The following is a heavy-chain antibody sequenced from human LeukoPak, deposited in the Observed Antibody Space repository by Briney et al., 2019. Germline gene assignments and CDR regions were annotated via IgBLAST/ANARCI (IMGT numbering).Heavy chain of an antibody. CDR3: ASFLYYDSSGYYYDAFDI. J-gene: IGHJ3*02. V-gene: IGHV1-46*01. CDR2: INPSGGST. D-gene: IGHD3-22*01. Sequence: ASVKVSCKASGYTFTSYYMHWVRQAPGQGLEWMGTINPSGGSTNYAQKFQGRVTMTRDTSTSTVYMELSSLRSEDTAVYYCASFLYYDSSGYYYDAFDIWGQGTMVTVSS. CDR1: GYTFTSYY.